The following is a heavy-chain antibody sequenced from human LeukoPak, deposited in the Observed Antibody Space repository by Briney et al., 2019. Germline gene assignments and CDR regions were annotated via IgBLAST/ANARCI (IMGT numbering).Heavy chain of an antibody. CDR1: GFTFSSYA. V-gene: IGHV3-64*01. CDR2: ISSNGGST. J-gene: IGHJ4*02. CDR3: ARGPPYSSGWYDY. D-gene: IGHD6-19*01. Sequence: PGGSLRLSCAASGFTFSSYAMHWVRQAPGKGLEYVSAISSNGGSTYYANSVKGRFTISRDNSKNTLYLQMGSLRAEDMAVYYCARGPPYSSGWYDYWGQGTLVTVSS.